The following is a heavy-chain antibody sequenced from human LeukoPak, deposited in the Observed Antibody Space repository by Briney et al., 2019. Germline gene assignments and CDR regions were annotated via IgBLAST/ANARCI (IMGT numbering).Heavy chain of an antibody. CDR3: ARTTMVRGVIPSLDY. V-gene: IGHV5-51*01. CDR1: GYSFTSYW. D-gene: IGHD3-10*01. J-gene: IGHJ4*02. Sequence: PGESLKISCKGSGYSFTSYWIGWVRQMPGKGLEWMGIIYPGDSDTRYSPSFQGQVTISADKSISTAYLQWSSLKASDTAVYYCARTTMVRGVIPSLDYWGQGTLVTVSS. CDR2: IYPGDSDT.